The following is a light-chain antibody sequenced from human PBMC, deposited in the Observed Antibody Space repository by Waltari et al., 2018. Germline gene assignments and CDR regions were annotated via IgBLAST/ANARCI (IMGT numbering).Light chain of an antibody. V-gene: IGLV3-21*02. CDR3: QVWDVSSHHVV. Sequence: SYVLTQPPSVSVAPGQTARITCGGANVGSKSVHWYQQRPGQAPVLVVYDDRDRPSEIPGRFSGSNSGNTATLTISRVEAGDEADYYCQVWDVSSHHVVFGGGTKLTVL. CDR1: NVGSKS. CDR2: DDR. J-gene: IGLJ2*01.